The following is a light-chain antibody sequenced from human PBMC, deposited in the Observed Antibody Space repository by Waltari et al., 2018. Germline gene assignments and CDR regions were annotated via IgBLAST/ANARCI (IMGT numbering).Light chain of an antibody. CDR2: EVN. CDR3: SSYRTTNTWV. Sequence: QSALTQPASVSGSPGQSITISCTGTSSYVGGYNYVSWYQQRPGKAPKLIIYEVNNRPSGVSNRLSGSKSGHTASLTISGLQPEDEADYYCSSYRTTNTWVFGGGTKLTVL. CDR1: SSYVGGYNY. J-gene: IGLJ3*02. V-gene: IGLV2-14*01.